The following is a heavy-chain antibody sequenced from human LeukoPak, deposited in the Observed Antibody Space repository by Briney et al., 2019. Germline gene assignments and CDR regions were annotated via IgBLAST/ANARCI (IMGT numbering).Heavy chain of an antibody. V-gene: IGHV1-2*02. Sequence: ASVKVSCKASGHTFTGYYMHWVRQAPGQGLEWMGWINPNSGGTNYAQKFQGRVTMTRDTSISTAYMELNRLRSDDTAVYYCARDVQQLANYYYYGLDVWGQGTTVTVSS. D-gene: IGHD6-13*01. CDR2: INPNSGGT. J-gene: IGHJ6*02. CDR1: GHTFTGYY. CDR3: ARDVQQLANYYYYGLDV.